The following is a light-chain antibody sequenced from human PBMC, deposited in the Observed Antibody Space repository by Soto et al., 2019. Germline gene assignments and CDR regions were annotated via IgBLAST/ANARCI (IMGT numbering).Light chain of an antibody. CDR1: TGAVTSDYY. J-gene: IGLJ3*02. CDR2: RTD. V-gene: IGLV7-43*01. Sequence: QAVVTQEPSLTVSPGGTVTLTCALTTGAVTSDYYPSWFQRKPGQALRTLIYRTDNKHSWTPARFSGSLLGGKAALTLSRVQPEDEADYYCVLLYGCAWVFGGGTKLTVL. CDR3: VLLYGCAWV.